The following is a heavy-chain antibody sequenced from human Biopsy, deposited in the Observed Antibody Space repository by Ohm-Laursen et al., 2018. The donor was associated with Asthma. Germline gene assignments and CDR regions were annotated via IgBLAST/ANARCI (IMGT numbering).Heavy chain of an antibody. CDR1: GDSISSYH. V-gene: IGHV4-59*01. CDR2: VFYGGAT. J-gene: IGHJ1*01. Sequence: GTLSLTCTVSGDSISSYHWSWIRQPPGKGLEWIGYVFYGGATNYNPSLKSRVTISVDTSKNQFFLRLSSVTAADTAVYYCVRGVVYGGDSYAEYFQHWGQGTLVTVSS. D-gene: IGHD4-23*01. CDR3: VRGVVYGGDSYAEYFQH.